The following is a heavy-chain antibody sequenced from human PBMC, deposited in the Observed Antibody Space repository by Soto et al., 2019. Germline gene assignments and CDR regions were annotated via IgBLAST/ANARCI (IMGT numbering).Heavy chain of an antibody. Sequence: GASVKVTCKASGYTLTSNGISWVRQAPGQGLEWMGWISAYNGNTNYAQKLQGRVTMTTDTSTSTAYMELRSLRSDDTAVYYCARPAAAGTWMDVWGQGTTVTVSS. J-gene: IGHJ6*02. CDR2: ISAYNGNT. CDR1: GYTLTSNG. CDR3: ARPAAAGTWMDV. V-gene: IGHV1-18*01. D-gene: IGHD6-13*01.